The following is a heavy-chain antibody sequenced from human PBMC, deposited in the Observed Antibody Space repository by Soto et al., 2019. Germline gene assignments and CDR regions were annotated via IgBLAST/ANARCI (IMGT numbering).Heavy chain of an antibody. CDR2: IIPIFGTA. CDR3: ASPWSGYYTRPYYYGMDV. J-gene: IGHJ6*02. Sequence: SVKVSSKASGGTFSSYAISWVRQAPGQGLEWKGGIIPIFGTANYAQKFQGRVTITADESTSTAYMELSSLRSEDTAVYYCASPWSGYYTRPYYYGMDVWGQGTTVTVSS. D-gene: IGHD3-3*01. V-gene: IGHV1-69*13. CDR1: GGTFSSYA.